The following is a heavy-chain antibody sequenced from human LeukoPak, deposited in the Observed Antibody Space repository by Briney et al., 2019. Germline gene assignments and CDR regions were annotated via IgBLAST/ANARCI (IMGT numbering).Heavy chain of an antibody. Sequence: SETLSLTCTVSGGSISSYYWSWIRQHAGKGLEWIGRIYTSGSTNYNPSLKSRVTMSVDTSKNQFSLKLSSVTAADTAVYYCARVSDFWSGYYFDYWGQGTLVTVSS. CDR2: IYTSGST. D-gene: IGHD3-3*01. CDR1: GGSISSYY. CDR3: ARVSDFWSGYYFDY. J-gene: IGHJ4*02. V-gene: IGHV4-4*07.